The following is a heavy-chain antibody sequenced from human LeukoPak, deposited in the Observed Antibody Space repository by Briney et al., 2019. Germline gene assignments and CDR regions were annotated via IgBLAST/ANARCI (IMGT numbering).Heavy chain of an antibody. V-gene: IGHV3-30-3*01. CDR2: ISYDGSNK. Sequence: PGRSLRLSCAASGFTFRSYALHGVGEAPGKGVEGGAVISYDGSNKYYADSAKGRFTISRDNSKNTLYLQMNSMRAEDTAVYYCARDFRSGSYYFDYWGQGTLVTVSS. J-gene: IGHJ4*02. CDR1: GFTFRSYA. CDR3: ARDFRSGSYYFDY. D-gene: IGHD1-26*01.